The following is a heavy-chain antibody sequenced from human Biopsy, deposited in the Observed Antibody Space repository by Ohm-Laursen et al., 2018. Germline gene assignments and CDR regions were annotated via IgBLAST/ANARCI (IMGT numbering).Heavy chain of an antibody. J-gene: IGHJ6*02. CDR1: GDSVTKYY. D-gene: IGHD4-11*01. V-gene: IGHV4-59*02. CDR2: IYYSVMT. Sequence: SPTLSLTCSVSGDSVTKYYWSWIRQPPGKGLEWIGHIYYSVMTNYNPSLQSRVSISVDTSRNQVSLTLSSVTAADTAVYYCARDSGILNYGNFKYYHYYGMDVWGQGTKVTVSS. CDR3: ARDSGILNYGNFKYYHYYGMDV.